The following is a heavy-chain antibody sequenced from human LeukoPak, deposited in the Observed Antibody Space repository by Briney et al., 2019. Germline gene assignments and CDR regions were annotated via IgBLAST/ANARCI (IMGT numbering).Heavy chain of an antibody. Sequence: ASVKVSCKASGYTFTGYYMHWVRQAPGQGLEWMGRINPNSGGTNYAQKFQGRVTMTRDTSISTAYMELTSLRSDDTAVYYCARDQGITGTTSDFDYWGQGTLVTVSS. CDR1: GYTFTGYY. J-gene: IGHJ4*02. CDR2: INPNSGGT. V-gene: IGHV1-2*06. D-gene: IGHD1-7*01. CDR3: ARDQGITGTTSDFDY.